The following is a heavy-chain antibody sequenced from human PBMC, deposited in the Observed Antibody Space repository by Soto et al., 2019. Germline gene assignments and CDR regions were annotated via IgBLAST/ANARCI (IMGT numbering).Heavy chain of an antibody. CDR2: INAGNGNT. CDR3: ATNRLPGGRGFGEFLPPFDY. V-gene: IGHV1-3*01. CDR1: GYTFTSYA. D-gene: IGHD3-10*01. J-gene: IGHJ4*02. Sequence: ASVKVSCKASGYTFTSYAMHWVRQAPGQRLEWMGWINAGNGNTKYSQKFQGRVTITRDTSASTAYMELSSLRSEDTAVYYCATNRLPGGRGFGEFLPPFDYWGQGTLVTVSS.